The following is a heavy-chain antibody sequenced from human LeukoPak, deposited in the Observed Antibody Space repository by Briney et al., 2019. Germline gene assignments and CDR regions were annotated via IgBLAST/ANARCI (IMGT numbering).Heavy chain of an antibody. J-gene: IGHJ6*03. V-gene: IGHV3-23*01. CDR2: ISGSGGST. D-gene: IGHD2-2*01. CDR3: ASPPPYCSSSNCYPYYMDV. CDR1: GFTFSSYA. Sequence: GGSLRLSCAASGFTFSSYAMSWVRQAPGKGLEWVSAISGSGGSTYYADSVKGRFTISRDNAKNSLYLQMNSLRAEDTAVYYCASPPPYCSSSNCYPYYMDVWGKGTTVTVSS.